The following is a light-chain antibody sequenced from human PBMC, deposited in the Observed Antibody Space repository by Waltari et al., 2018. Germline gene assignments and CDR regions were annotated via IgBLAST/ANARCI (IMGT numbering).Light chain of an antibody. CDR1: SSDVGDFNS. V-gene: IGLV2-14*03. CDR3: SSFTTSSTLL. Sequence: LTQPASVSASPGESITISCTATSSDVGDFNSVSWYQQHPGKAPKFMIYDVSNRPSGVSHRFSGSKSGNTASLTISGLQAEDEAVYYCSSFTTSSTLLFGGGTKLTVL. J-gene: IGLJ2*01. CDR2: DVS.